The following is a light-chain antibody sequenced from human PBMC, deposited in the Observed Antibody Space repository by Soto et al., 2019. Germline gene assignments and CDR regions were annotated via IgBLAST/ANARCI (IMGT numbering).Light chain of an antibody. CDR2: GAS. J-gene: IGKJ5*01. CDR3: QQYGSSIT. CDR1: QSVSSSY. Sequence: EIVFTQSPGTLCRSDGERATLSCRASQSVSSSYLAWYQQKPGQAPRLLIYGASSRATGIPDRFSGSGSGTDFTLTISRLEPEDFAVYYCQQYGSSITFGQGTRLEIK. V-gene: IGKV3-20*01.